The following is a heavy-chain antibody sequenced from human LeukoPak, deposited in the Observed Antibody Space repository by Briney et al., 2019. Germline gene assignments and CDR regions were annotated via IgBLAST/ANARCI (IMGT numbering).Heavy chain of an antibody. CDR1: GFTFSSYG. J-gene: IGHJ4*02. D-gene: IGHD2-8*02. CDR3: AKDLTGTDY. V-gene: IGHV3-30*18. Sequence: GRSLRLSCAASGFTFSSYGMHWVRQAPGKGLEWVAVISYDGSNKYYADSVKGRFTISRDNSKNTLYLQMNSLRAEDTAVYYCAKDLTGTDYWGQGTLVTVSS. CDR2: ISYDGSNK.